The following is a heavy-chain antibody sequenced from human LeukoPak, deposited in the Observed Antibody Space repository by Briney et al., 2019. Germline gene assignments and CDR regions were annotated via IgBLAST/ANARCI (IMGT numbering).Heavy chain of an antibody. CDR3: LLIILGGSSQH. J-gene: IGHJ1*01. CDR2: IYSDGRT. V-gene: IGHV3-53*01. CDR1: GFTVSSNY. D-gene: IGHD3-3*01. Sequence: GGSLRLSCAASGFTVSSNYMSWVRQAPGKGLEWVSVIYSDGRTYYADSVKGRFTTSRDNAKNTFYLQMNSLRVEDAAVYYCLLIILGGSSQHWGQGTLVSVSS.